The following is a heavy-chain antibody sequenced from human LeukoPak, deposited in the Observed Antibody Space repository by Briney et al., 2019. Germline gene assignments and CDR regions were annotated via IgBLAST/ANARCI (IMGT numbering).Heavy chain of an antibody. CDR3: AVDSGSPWAFDI. J-gene: IGHJ3*02. V-gene: IGHV3-7*05. Sequence: GGSLRLSCAASGFTFSSYWMTWVRQAPGKALEWVANISPDGSDMHYVDSVKGRFTISRDNSKNTLYLQMNSLRAEDTAVYYCAVDSGSPWAFDIWGQGTMVTVSS. CDR1: GFTFSSYW. CDR2: ISPDGSDM. D-gene: IGHD2-15*01.